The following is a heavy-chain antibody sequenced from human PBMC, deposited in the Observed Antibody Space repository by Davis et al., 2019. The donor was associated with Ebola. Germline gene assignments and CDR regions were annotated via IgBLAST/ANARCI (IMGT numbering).Heavy chain of an antibody. D-gene: IGHD3-10*01. CDR1: GGTFSSYA. CDR3: AGEGYYGSGSYHYYYYYGMDV. V-gene: IGHV1-69*13. CDR2: IIPIFGTA. J-gene: IGHJ6*02. Sequence: SVKVSCKASGGTFSSYAISWVRQAPGQGLEWMGGIIPIFGTANYAQKFQGRVTITADESTSTAYMELSSLRSEDTAVYYCAGEGYYGSGSYHYYYYYGMDVWGQGTTVTVSS.